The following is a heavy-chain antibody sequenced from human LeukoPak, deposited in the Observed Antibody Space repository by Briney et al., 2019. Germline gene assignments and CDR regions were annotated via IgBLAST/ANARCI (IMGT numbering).Heavy chain of an antibody. J-gene: IGHJ4*02. CDR1: GYG. CDR2: ISAYNGNT. Sequence: GASVKVSCKASGYGISWVRQAPGQGLEWMGWISAYNGNTNYAQKLQGRVTMTTDTSTSTAYMELRSLRSDDTAVYYCAKVGEVVPAAIPLDYWGQGTLVTVSS. V-gene: IGHV1-18*01. CDR3: AKVGEVVPAAIPLDY. D-gene: IGHD2-2*02.